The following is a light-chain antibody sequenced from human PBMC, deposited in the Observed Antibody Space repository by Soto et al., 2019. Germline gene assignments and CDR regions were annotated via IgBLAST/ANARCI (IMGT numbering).Light chain of an antibody. J-gene: IGKJ1*01. CDR3: LQLNTYPWT. V-gene: IGKV1-17*01. CDR2: AAS. Sequence: DIQMTQSPSSLSASVGDRVTITCRASQSISSYLNWYQQKPGKAPKLLIYAASSLQSGVPSRFIGSGSGTEFTLTISSLQPEDVATYYCLQLNTYPWTFGQGTKWIS. CDR1: QSISSY.